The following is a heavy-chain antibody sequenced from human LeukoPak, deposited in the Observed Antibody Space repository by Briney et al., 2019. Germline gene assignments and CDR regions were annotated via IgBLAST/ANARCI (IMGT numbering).Heavy chain of an antibody. J-gene: IGHJ4*02. D-gene: IGHD2-21*02. V-gene: IGHV1-46*01. CDR1: GYTFTTYN. CDR2: IYPSGGST. Sequence: ASVRDSSMASGYTFTTYNMHWVRHAPGQGGERMGIIYPSGGSTSYAQTFQGRVTMTTDTSTSTVYMELSSLRSEDTAVSYCARWGYCGGDCHFDYWGQGTLVTVSS. CDR3: ARWGYCGGDCHFDY.